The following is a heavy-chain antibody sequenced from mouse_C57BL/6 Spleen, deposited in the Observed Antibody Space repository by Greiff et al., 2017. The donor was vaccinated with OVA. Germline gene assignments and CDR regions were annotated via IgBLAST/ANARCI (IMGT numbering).Heavy chain of an antibody. CDR1: GFTFSDYG. D-gene: IGHD1-1*01. CDR2: ISSGSSTI. CDR3: ERKGYYGSSWYFDV. V-gene: IGHV5-17*01. Sequence: EVQRVESGGGLVKPGGSLKLSCAASGFTFSDYGMHWVRQAPEKGLEWVAYISSGSSTIYYAATVKGRSTIPRDNAKNTLFLQMTSRRSEETAMYYCERKGYYGSSWYFDVWGTGTTVTVSS. J-gene: IGHJ1*03.